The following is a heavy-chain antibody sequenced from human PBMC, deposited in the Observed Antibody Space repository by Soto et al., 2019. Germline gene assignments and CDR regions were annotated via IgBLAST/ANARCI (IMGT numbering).Heavy chain of an antibody. CDR2: IIPIFGTA. V-gene: IGHV1-69*12. D-gene: IGHD3-22*01. CDR1: GGTFSSYA. Sequence: QVQLVQSGAEVKKPGSSVKVSCKASGGTFSSYAISWVRQAPGQGLEWLGEIIPIFGTATYAQKFQGRVTITADESTSTACMELSSLRSEDTAVYYWARDRGPSSGYYPYWFDPWGQGTLVTVSS. J-gene: IGHJ5*02. CDR3: ARDRGPSSGYYPYWFDP.